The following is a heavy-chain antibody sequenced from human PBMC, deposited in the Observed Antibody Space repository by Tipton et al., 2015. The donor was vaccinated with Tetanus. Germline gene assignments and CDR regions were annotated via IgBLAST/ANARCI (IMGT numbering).Heavy chain of an antibody. V-gene: IGHV4-34*01. D-gene: IGHD3-22*01. Sequence: LRLSCAVYGGSFTDYSWSWIRQPPGQGLEWIGEVNQAGNTDYIPSLKGRVTMSLDTSKSQLSLNLSSVTAADTAVYYCARGPRTHIYDSSGYSFRYFYGMDVWGLGATVTVSS. CDR1: GGSFTDYS. J-gene: IGHJ6*02. CDR2: VNQAGNT. CDR3: ARGPRTHIYDSSGYSFRYFYGMDV.